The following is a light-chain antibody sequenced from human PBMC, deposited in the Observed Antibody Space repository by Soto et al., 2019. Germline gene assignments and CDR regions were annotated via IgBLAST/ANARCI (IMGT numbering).Light chain of an antibody. Sequence: EIVLTQSPGTLSLSPGERATLSCRASQSVSSSYLAWYQQKPGQAPRLLIYGASSRATGIPDRFSGSGSGTDFTLTISRLEQDDVAVYYCQQYGSTPPWTFGQGTKVEIK. CDR3: QQYGSTPPWT. CDR2: GAS. CDR1: QSVSSSY. V-gene: IGKV3-20*01. J-gene: IGKJ1*01.